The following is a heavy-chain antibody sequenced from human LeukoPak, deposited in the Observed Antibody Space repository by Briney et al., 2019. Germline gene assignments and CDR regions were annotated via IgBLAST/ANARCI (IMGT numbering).Heavy chain of an antibody. CDR1: GYTFTSYA. Sequence: ASVKVSCKASGYTFTSYAMNWVRQAPGQGLEWMGWINTNTGNPTYAQGFTGRFVFSLDTSVSTAYLQISSLKAEDTAVYYCARGAPPWHSSGYYYGMDVWGQGTTVTVSS. J-gene: IGHJ6*02. CDR2: INTNTGNP. CDR3: ARGAPPWHSSGYYYGMDV. D-gene: IGHD6-19*01. V-gene: IGHV7-4-1*02.